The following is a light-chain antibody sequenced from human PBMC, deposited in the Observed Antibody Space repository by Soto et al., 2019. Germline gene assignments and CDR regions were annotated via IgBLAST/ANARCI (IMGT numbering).Light chain of an antibody. Sequence: IHMTQSPPSLSASVGDRVTITCRASETISHYLNWYQQKPGKAPKLLIYGASKLESGVPSRFSGSGSGTDFTLTITSLQTEDFATYYCQQSSSTPLTFGGGTKVEIK. CDR3: QQSSSTPLT. CDR2: GAS. CDR1: ETISHY. J-gene: IGKJ4*01. V-gene: IGKV1-39*01.